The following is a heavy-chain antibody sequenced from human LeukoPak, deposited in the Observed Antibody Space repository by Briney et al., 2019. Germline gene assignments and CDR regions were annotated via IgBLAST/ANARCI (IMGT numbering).Heavy chain of an antibody. D-gene: IGHD2-2*01. Sequence: GGSLRLSCAASGFTFSSYATSWVRQAPGKGLEWVSAISGSGGSTYYADSVKGRFTISRDNSKNTLYLQMNSLRAEDTAVYYCAKSEQIVVVPAAIGLHWGQGTLVTVSS. CDR3: AKSEQIVVVPAAIGLH. CDR1: GFTFSSYA. J-gene: IGHJ4*02. V-gene: IGHV3-23*01. CDR2: ISGSGGST.